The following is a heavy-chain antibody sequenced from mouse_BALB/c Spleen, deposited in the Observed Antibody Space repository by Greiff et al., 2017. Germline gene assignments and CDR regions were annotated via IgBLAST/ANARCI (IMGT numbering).Heavy chain of an antibody. J-gene: IGHJ4*01. CDR3: ATMNYYAMDY. CDR1: GFTFSSYA. CDR2: ISSGGSYT. Sequence: EVQRVESGGGLVKPGGSLKLSCAASGFTFSSYAMSWVRQSPEKRLEWVAEISSGGSYTYYPDTVTGRFTISRDNAKNTLYLEMSSLRSEDTAMYYCATMNYYAMDYWGQGTSVTVSS. V-gene: IGHV5-9-4*01. D-gene: IGHD2-4*01.